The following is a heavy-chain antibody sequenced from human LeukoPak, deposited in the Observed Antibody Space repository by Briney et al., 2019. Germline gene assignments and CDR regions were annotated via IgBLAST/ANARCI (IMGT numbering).Heavy chain of an antibody. V-gene: IGHV1-69*04. CDR3: ARVEAYCGGDCSEYFQH. CDR2: IIPIFGIA. Sequence: SVKVSCKASGGTFSSYAISWVRQAPGQGLERMGRIIPIFGIANYAQKFQGRVTITADKSTSTAYMELSSLRSEDTAAYYCARVEAYCGGDCSEYFQHWGQGTLVTVSS. J-gene: IGHJ1*01. CDR1: GGTFSSYA. D-gene: IGHD2-21*02.